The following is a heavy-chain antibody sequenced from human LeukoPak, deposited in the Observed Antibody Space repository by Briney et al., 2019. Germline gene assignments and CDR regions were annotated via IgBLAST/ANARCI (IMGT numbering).Heavy chain of an antibody. V-gene: IGHV4-4*07. CDR2: IYTSGST. CDR3: ARAAGYRIVVVVEATLFDAFDI. J-gene: IGHJ3*02. D-gene: IGHD2-15*01. CDR1: GGSISSYY. Sequence: SETLSLTCTVSGGSISSYYWSWIRQPAGKGLEWIGRIYTSGSTNYNPSLKSRVTMSVDTSKNQFSLKLSSVTAADTAVYYCARAAGYRIVVVVEATLFDAFDIWGQGTMVTVSS.